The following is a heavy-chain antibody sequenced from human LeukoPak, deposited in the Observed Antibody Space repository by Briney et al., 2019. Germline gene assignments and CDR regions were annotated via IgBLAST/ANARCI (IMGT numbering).Heavy chain of an antibody. J-gene: IGHJ6*02. Sequence: GGSLRLSCAASGFTVDSNYLSWVRQAPGKGLEWVSTIYTGGNTYYADSVKGRFTISRDNAKNSLYLQMNSLRAEDTAVYYCARAPGDYYYYGMDVWGQGTTVTVSS. CDR1: GFTVDSNY. D-gene: IGHD7-27*01. CDR2: IYTGGNT. V-gene: IGHV3-53*01. CDR3: ARAPGDYYYYGMDV.